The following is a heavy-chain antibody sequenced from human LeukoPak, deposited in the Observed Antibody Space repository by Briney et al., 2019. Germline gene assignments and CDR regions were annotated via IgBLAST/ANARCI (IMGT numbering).Heavy chain of an antibody. J-gene: IGHJ4*02. Sequence: GGSLRLSCEASGFAFSSYWMHWLRQAPGKGLVWVSRINSDGSSTSYADSVKGRFTISRDNAKNTLYLQMNSLRAEDTAVYYCARAGRAYYYDSSGYYYWGQGTLVTVSS. D-gene: IGHD3-22*01. V-gene: IGHV3-74*01. CDR1: GFAFSSYW. CDR2: INSDGSST. CDR3: ARAGRAYYYDSSGYYY.